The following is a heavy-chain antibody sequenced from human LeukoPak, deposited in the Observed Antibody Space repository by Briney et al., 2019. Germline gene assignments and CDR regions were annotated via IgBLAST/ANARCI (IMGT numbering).Heavy chain of an antibody. V-gene: IGHV4-59*01. D-gene: IGHD6-13*01. CDR3: ARGYSSSWHLY. CDR1: GGSISSYY. J-gene: IGHJ4*02. Sequence: SETLSLTCTVSGGSISSYYWSWIRQPPGKGLEWIGYIYYSGSTNYNPSLKSRVTISVDTSKNQFSLKLSSVTAADTAVYYCARGYSSSWHLYRGQGTLVTVSS. CDR2: IYYSGST.